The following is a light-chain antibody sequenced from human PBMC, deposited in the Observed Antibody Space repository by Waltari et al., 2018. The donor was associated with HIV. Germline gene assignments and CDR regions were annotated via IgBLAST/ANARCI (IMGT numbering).Light chain of an antibody. J-gene: IGLJ1*01. CDR2: VNN. V-gene: IGLV1-40*01. Sequence: QSVLTQPPSVSGAPGQRVTISCTGGSSNIGAGYGVPRYPQLPGTAPKLLIYVNNNRPSGVPDRFSGSTSGTSASLAITGLQADDEADYYCQSFDNSLSGGSYVFGTGTKVSVL. CDR1: SSNIGAGYG. CDR3: QSFDNSLSGGSYV.